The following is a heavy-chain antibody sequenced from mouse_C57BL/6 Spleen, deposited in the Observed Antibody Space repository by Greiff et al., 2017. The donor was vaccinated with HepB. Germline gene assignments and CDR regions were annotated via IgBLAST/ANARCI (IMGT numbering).Heavy chain of an antibody. D-gene: IGHD1-1*01. V-gene: IGHV1-69*01. CDR3: ARRVVATYWYFDV. CDR1: GYTFTSYW. Sequence: QVQLQQPGAELVMPGASVKLSCKASGYTFTSYWMHWVKQRPGQGLEWIGEIDPSDSYTNYNQKFKGKSTLTVDKSSSTAYMQLSSLTSEDSAVYDCARRVVATYWYFDVWGTGTTVTVSS. J-gene: IGHJ1*03. CDR2: IDPSDSYT.